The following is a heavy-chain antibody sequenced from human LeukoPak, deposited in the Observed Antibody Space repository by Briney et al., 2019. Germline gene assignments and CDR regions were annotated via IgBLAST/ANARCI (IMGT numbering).Heavy chain of an antibody. CDR1: GYTFISHN. CDR2: INPSGGST. Sequence: GASVKVSCKASGYTFISHNMHWVRQAPRHGPEWMGMINPSGGSTTYAQKFQGRVTMTRDTSTSTVYMELSSLRSEDTAVYFCARDLRRHVYNRDWYFDLWGRGTLVTVFS. D-gene: IGHD5-24*01. CDR3: ARDLRRHVYNRDWYFDL. J-gene: IGHJ2*01. V-gene: IGHV1-46*01.